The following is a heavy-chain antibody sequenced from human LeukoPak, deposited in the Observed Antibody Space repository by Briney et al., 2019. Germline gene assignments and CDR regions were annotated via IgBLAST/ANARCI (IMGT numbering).Heavy chain of an antibody. D-gene: IGHD4-11*01. J-gene: IGHJ4*02. V-gene: IGHV3-21*05. CDR1: GFTFSSFN. CDR3: ARVWQDYSNADY. Sequence: GGSLRLSCAASGFTFSSFNMNWVRQAPGKGPEWGSYISRSSAYIHYADSVRGRFAISRDNAKNSLYLQMNSLRAEDTAIYYCARVWQDYSNADYWGQGTLVTVSS. CDR2: ISRSSAYI.